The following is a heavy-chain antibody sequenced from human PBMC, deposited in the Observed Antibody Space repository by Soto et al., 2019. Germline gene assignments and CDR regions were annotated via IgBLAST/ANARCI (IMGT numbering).Heavy chain of an antibody. J-gene: IGHJ4*02. Sequence: EVQLVESGGGLVQPGGSLRLSCAASGLTVSSNHMSWVRQAPGKGLEWVSIMYSGGSIYYADSEKGGFTISRDNSKNTLYLQMSSLRAEDTAVYYCAGGKTVPGLFDYWGQGTLVTVSS. D-gene: IGHD6-19*01. CDR1: GLTVSSNH. CDR2: MYSGGSI. CDR3: AGGKTVPGLFDY. V-gene: IGHV3-66*01.